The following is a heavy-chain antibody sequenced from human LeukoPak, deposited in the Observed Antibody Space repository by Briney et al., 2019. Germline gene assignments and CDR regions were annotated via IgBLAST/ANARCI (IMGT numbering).Heavy chain of an antibody. CDR3: AGIGYSSSSFDY. J-gene: IGHJ4*02. D-gene: IGHD6-6*01. V-gene: IGHV3-48*03. CDR2: ISSSGSTI. CDR1: GFTFSSYE. Sequence: GGSLRLSCAASGFTFSSYEMNWVRQAPGKGLEWVSYISSSGSTIYYADSVRGRFTISRDNAKNSVYLQVNSLRAEDTAIYYCAGIGYSSSSFDYWGQGTLVTVSS.